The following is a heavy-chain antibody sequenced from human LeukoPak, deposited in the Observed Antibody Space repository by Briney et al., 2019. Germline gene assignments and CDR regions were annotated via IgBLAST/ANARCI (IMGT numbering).Heavy chain of an antibody. V-gene: IGHV3-23*01. D-gene: IGHD6-13*01. J-gene: IGHJ4*02. Sequence: GGSLRLSCAASGFTFSSYAMSWVRQAPGKGLDWVSAISGSGGSTYYADSVKGRFTISRDNSKNTLYLQMNSLRAEDTAVYYCAKDLMGSWYGMGFDYWGQGTLVTVSS. CDR1: GFTFSSYA. CDR3: AKDLMGSWYGMGFDY. CDR2: ISGSGGST.